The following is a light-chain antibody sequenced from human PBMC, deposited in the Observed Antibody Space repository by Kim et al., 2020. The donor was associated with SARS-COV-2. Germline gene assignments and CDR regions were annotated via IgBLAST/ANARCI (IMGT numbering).Light chain of an antibody. CDR2: QDS. V-gene: IGLV3-1*01. J-gene: IGLJ2*01. CDR3: QASDSSTAG. Sequence: VYREKTSRIICAGDKVGDKYAGWYKKKPGESHVLGIYQDSKRPSGTPERFSGADSGNTATLTISGTQAMDEADYYGQASDSSTAGFGGGTQLTVL. CDR1: KVGDKY.